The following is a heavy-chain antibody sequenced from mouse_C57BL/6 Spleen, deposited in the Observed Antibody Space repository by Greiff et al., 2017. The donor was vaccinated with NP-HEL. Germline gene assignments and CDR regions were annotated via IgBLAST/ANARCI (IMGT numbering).Heavy chain of an antibody. CDR2: ISSGSSTI. V-gene: IGHV5-17*01. Sequence: EVKLMESGGGLVKPGGSLKLSCAASGFTFSDYGMHWVRQAPEKGLEWVAYISSGSSTIYYADTVKGRFTISRDNAKNPLFLQMTSLRSEDTAMYYCARDDYEGYYAMDYWGQGTSVTVSS. J-gene: IGHJ4*01. CDR1: GFTFSDYG. CDR3: ARDDYEGYYAMDY. D-gene: IGHD2-4*01.